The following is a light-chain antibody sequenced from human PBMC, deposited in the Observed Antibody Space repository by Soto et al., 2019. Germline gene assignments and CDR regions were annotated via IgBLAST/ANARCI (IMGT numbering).Light chain of an antibody. V-gene: IGLV2-11*01. CDR3: CSYAGSSSLV. CDR2: DVS. Sequence: QSVLTQPRSVSGSPGQSVTISCTGTSSDVGAYNYVSWYQHHPGKAPKVMIYDVSERPSGVPDRFSGSKSDNKASLTISGRQAADEADYYCCSYAGSSSLVFGGGTTLTVL. J-gene: IGLJ3*02. CDR1: SSDVGAYNY.